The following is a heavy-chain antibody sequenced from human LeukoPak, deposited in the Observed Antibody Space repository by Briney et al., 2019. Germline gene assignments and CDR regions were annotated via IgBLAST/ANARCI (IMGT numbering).Heavy chain of an antibody. D-gene: IGHD2-2*01. V-gene: IGHV1-69*05. CDR1: GGTFSSYA. J-gene: IGHJ6*03. CDR2: ILPVLGTA. Sequence: GASLKVSCKASGGTFSSYAISWVRHAPGQGPEWMGRILPVLGTANYAQRFQGRVTITTDESTSTAYMELSSLRSEDTAVYFCARARGRAMREGRATPGFYYYMDVWGKGPTVTVSS. CDR3: ARARGRAMREGRATPGFYYYMDV.